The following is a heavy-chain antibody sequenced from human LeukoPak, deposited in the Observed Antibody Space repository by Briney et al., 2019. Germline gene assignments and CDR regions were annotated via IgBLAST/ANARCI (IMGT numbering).Heavy chain of an antibody. J-gene: IGHJ4*02. CDR2: INTFGTTK. D-gene: IGHD3-10*01. CDR1: GFTFSEYY. V-gene: IGHV3-11*01. Sequence: GGSLRLACAASGFTFSEYYMNWIRQAPGKGLEWVSFINTFGTTKFYADSVQGRFTISRDNARSSLYLQMTSLRAEDTGVYYCVFPGGSVTYTPPHLDYWGQGALVTVS. CDR3: VFPGGSVTYTPPHLDY.